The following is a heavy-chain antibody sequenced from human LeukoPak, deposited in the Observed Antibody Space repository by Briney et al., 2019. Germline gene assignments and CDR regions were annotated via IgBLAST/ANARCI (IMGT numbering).Heavy chain of an antibody. CDR3: AREASSGRGYFDY. V-gene: IGHV1-2*02. CDR1: GYTFTGYY. Sequence: GASVKVSCTASGYTFTGYYMHWVRQAPGQGLEWMGWINPNSGGTNYAQKFQGRVTMTRDTSISTAYMERSRLRSDDTAVYYCAREASSGRGYFDYWGQGTLVTVSS. D-gene: IGHD6-19*01. J-gene: IGHJ4*02. CDR2: INPNSGGT.